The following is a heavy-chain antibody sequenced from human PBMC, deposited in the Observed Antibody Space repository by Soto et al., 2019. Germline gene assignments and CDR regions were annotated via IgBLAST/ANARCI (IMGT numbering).Heavy chain of an antibody. CDR3: ARAIKGFGVAHYGMDV. Sequence: LSLTCTVSGGSISSGGYYWSWIRQPPGKGLEWIGYIYYSGSTYYNPSLKSRVTISVDTSKNQFSLKLSSVTAADTAVYYCARAIKGFGVAHYGMDVWGQGTTVTVSS. D-gene: IGHD3-3*01. CDR2: IYYSGST. CDR1: GGSISSGGYY. J-gene: IGHJ6*02. V-gene: IGHV4-30-4*01.